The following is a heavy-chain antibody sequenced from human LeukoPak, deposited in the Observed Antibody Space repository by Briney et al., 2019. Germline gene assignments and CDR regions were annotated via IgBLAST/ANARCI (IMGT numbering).Heavy chain of an antibody. CDR2: ISGSGGST. CDR3: AKSPRYCSSTSCYKFYYFDY. D-gene: IGHD2-2*02. Sequence: GGSLRLSCAASGFTFSSYAMSWVRQAPGKGLEWVSAISGSGGSTYYADSVKGRFTISRDNSKNTLYLQMNSLRAEDTAVYYCAKSPRYCSSTSCYKFYYFDYCGQGTLVTVSS. V-gene: IGHV3-23*01. CDR1: GFTFSSYA. J-gene: IGHJ4*02.